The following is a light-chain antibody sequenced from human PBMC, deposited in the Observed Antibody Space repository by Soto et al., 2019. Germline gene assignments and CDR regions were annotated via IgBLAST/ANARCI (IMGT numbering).Light chain of an antibody. CDR1: SSDVGGDNY. Sequence: QSVLTQPPSASGSPGQSVTISCTGTSSDVGGDNYVSWYQQHPGKAPKLMIYEVSKRPSGVPDRFSGSKSGNTASLTVSWLQAEDEADYYCSSYAGSNNLVFGGGTKLTVL. J-gene: IGLJ2*01. V-gene: IGLV2-8*01. CDR3: SSYAGSNNLV. CDR2: EVS.